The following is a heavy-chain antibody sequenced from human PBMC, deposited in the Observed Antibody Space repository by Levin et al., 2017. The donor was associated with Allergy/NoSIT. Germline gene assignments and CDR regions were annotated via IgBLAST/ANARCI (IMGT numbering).Heavy chain of an antibody. CDR1: GYTFTSYG. J-gene: IGHJ6*02. D-gene: IGHD6-13*01. Sequence: ASVKVSCKASGYTFTSYGISWVRQAPGQGLEWMGWISAYNGNTNYAQKLQGRVTMTTDTSTSTAYMELRSLRSDDTAVYYCARDSPGIAAAGTYYYYGMDGWGQGTTVTVSS. CDR3: ARDSPGIAAAGTYYYYGMDG. CDR2: ISAYNGNT. V-gene: IGHV1-18*01.